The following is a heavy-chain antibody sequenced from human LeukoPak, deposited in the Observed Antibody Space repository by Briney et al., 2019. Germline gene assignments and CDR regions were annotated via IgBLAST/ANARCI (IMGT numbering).Heavy chain of an antibody. CDR2: ISTDSLTI. Sequence: GGSLRLSCAASGFTFSSYAMSWVRQAPGKGLEWISSISTDSLTIKYADFVSGQFTISRDNAEHLLFLQMNSLRAEDTAVYYCARKAQTGSHSGPFDIWGQGTLVTVSS. D-gene: IGHD1-26*01. V-gene: IGHV3-48*04. CDR3: ARKAQTGSHSGPFDI. J-gene: IGHJ3*02. CDR1: GFTFSSYA.